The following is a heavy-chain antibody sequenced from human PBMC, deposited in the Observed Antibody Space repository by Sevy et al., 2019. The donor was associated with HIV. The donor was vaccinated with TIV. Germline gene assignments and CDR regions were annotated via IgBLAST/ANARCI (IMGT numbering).Heavy chain of an antibody. CDR1: IGSFSGYH. J-gene: IGHJ2*01. CDR3: VRGGEGVMPSPLLGLGPWTTYWYFDL. D-gene: IGHD3-16*01. Sequence: SETLSLTCAVYIGSFSGYHWTWIRQSPGKGLEWIGQIDHSGGSNYDRSLKSRVTISVDTSKNQFSLKLRSVTAADTAVYYCVRGGEGVMPSPLLGLGPWTTYWYFDLWGRGTLVTVSS. CDR2: IDHSGGS. V-gene: IGHV4-34*01.